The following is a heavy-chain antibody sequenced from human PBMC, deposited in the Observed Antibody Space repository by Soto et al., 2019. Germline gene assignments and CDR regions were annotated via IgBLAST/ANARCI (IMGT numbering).Heavy chain of an antibody. CDR3: SRETAKCGGDCYDH. CDR2: ISVSGGDI. Sequence: PGGSLRLSCAASGFTFSSYEMNWVRQAPGKGLEWVSYISVSGGDIYYADSVKGRFTISRDNAKNSLYLQMNSLRAEDAAIYYCSRETAKCGGDCYDHWGRGTLVTIAS. J-gene: IGHJ4*02. D-gene: IGHD2-21*02. CDR1: GFTFSSYE. V-gene: IGHV3-48*03.